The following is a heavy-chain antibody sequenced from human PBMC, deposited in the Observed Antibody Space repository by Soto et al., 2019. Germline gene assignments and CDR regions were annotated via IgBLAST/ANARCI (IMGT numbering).Heavy chain of an antibody. CDR2: IRGKAYGGTT. J-gene: IGHJ4*02. CDR3: TRDYDFWSGYYVHFDY. V-gene: IGHV3-49*04. D-gene: IGHD3-3*01. Sequence: GGSLRLSCTASGFTFGDYAMSWVRQAPGKGLEWVGFIRGKAYGGTTEYAASVKGRFTISRDDSKSIAYLQMNSLKTEDTAVYYCTRDYDFWSGYYVHFDYWGQGTLVTVSS. CDR1: GFTFGDYA.